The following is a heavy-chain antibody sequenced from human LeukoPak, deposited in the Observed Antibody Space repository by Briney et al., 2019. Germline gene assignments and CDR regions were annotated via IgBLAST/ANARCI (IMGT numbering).Heavy chain of an antibody. Sequence: PGGSLRLSCAASGFTFSSYWMSWVRQAPGKGLEWAANIKQDGSEKYYVDSVKGRFTISRDNAKNSLYLQMNSLRAEDTAVYYCARVMYYYDSSGYYYVPYYYYYYGMDVWGQGTTVTVSS. CDR1: GFTFSSYW. D-gene: IGHD3-22*01. J-gene: IGHJ6*02. V-gene: IGHV3-7*01. CDR3: ARVMYYYDSSGYYYVPYYYYYYGMDV. CDR2: IKQDGSEK.